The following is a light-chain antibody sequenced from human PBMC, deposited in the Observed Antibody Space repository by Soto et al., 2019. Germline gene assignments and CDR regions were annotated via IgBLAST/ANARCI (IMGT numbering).Light chain of an antibody. J-gene: IGKJ1*01. CDR1: QSISTW. CDR3: QQYSTYWT. Sequence: DIPMTQSPSTLSASVGDRVTITCRASQSISTWLAWYQQKPGKAPKLLICEATTLETGVPSRFSGSGSGTDFTLTITSLQPDDLATYYCQQYSTYWTFGQGTKVEVK. V-gene: IGKV1-5*01. CDR2: EAT.